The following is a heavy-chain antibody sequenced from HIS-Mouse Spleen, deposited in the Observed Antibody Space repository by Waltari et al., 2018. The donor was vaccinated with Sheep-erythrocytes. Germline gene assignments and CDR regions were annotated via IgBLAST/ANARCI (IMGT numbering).Heavy chain of an antibody. V-gene: IGHV3-30*18. Sequence: QVQLVESGGGVVQPGRSLRLSCAASGFTFSSYGMHWVRQAPGKGLGWVAVISYDGSNKYYADSVKGRFTISRDNSKNTLYLQMYSLRAEDTAVYYCAKDRRGFWDYWGQGTLVTVSS. CDR2: ISYDGSNK. CDR1: GFTFSSYG. J-gene: IGHJ4*02. D-gene: IGHD3-10*01. CDR3: AKDRRGFWDY.